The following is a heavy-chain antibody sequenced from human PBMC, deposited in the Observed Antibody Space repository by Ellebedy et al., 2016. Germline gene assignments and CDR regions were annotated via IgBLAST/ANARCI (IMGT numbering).Heavy chain of an antibody. Sequence: ASVKVSXXASGYTFTGYYMHWVRQAPGQGLEWMGWINPNSGGTNYAQKFQGWVTMTRDTSISTAYMELSRLRSDDTAVYYCARGVTVVVPAARRWFDPWGQGTLVTVSS. V-gene: IGHV1-2*04. CDR2: INPNSGGT. CDR1: GYTFTGYY. CDR3: ARGVTVVVPAARRWFDP. D-gene: IGHD2-2*01. J-gene: IGHJ5*02.